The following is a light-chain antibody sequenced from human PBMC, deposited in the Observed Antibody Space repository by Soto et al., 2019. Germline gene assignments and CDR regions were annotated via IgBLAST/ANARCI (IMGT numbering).Light chain of an antibody. Sequence: IVLTQSPGTLSLSPGERATLSCRASQRVSSSYLAWYQQKPGQAPRLLIYGASSRATGIPDRFSDSGSGTDFTLNISRLEHEDFAVYYCQQYGSSPYTFGQGTQLEIK. V-gene: IGKV3-20*01. CDR2: GAS. J-gene: IGKJ2*01. CDR1: QRVSSSY. CDR3: QQYGSSPYT.